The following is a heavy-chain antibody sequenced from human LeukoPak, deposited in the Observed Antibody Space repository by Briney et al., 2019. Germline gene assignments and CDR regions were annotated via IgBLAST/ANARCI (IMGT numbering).Heavy chain of an antibody. D-gene: IGHD3-22*01. Sequence: AASVKVSCKASGYTFTSYDINWVRQATGQGLEWMGWMNPNSGNTGYAQKFQGRVTMTRNTSISTAYMELRSLRSDDTAVYYCARALSLYYYDSSGYYFPRYFDYWGQGTLVTVSS. V-gene: IGHV1-8*01. CDR2: MNPNSGNT. CDR3: ARALSLYYYDSSGYYFPRYFDY. J-gene: IGHJ4*02. CDR1: GYTFTSYD.